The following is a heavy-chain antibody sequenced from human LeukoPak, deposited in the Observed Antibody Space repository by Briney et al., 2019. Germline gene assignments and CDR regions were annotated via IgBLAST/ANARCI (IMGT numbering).Heavy chain of an antibody. Sequence: SETLSLTCAVYGGSFSGYYWSWIRQPPGKGLEWIGEINHSGSANYNPSLKSRVTISVDTSKNQFSLKLSSVTAADTAVYYCARGTMTTVTYYFDYWGQGTLVTVSS. V-gene: IGHV4-34*01. J-gene: IGHJ4*02. CDR3: ARGTMTTVTYYFDY. CDR2: INHSGSA. D-gene: IGHD4-17*01. CDR1: GGSFSGYY.